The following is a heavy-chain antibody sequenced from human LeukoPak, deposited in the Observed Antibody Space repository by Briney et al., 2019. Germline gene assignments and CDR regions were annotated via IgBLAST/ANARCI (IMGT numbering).Heavy chain of an antibody. Sequence: GGSLRLSCAASGFTFSSYAMSWVRQAPGKGLEWVAVISYDGSNKYYADSVKGRFTISRDNSKNTLYLQMNSLRAEDTAVYYCARVGPAGTDDYWGQGTLVTVSS. D-gene: IGHD6-13*01. CDR3: ARVGPAGTDDY. CDR2: ISYDGSNK. J-gene: IGHJ4*02. CDR1: GFTFSSYA. V-gene: IGHV3-30-3*01.